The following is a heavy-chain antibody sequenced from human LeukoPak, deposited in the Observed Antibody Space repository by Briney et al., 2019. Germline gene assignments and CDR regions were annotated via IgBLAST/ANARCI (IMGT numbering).Heavy chain of an antibody. CDR2: ICGSSGST. CDR1: GFTFSSYA. CDR3: AKDGGVGGIAAAGIDY. Sequence: GGSLRLSCAASGFTFSSYAMSWVRQAPGKGLEWVSTICGSSGSTYYADSVKGRFTISRDNSKNTLYLQMNSLRAEDTALYYCAKDGGVGGIAAAGIDYWGQGTLVTVSS. D-gene: IGHD6-13*01. J-gene: IGHJ4*02. V-gene: IGHV3-23*01.